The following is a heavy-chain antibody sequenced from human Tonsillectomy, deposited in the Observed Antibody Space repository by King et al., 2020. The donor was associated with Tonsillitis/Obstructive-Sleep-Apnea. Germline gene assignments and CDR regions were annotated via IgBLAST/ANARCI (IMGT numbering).Heavy chain of an antibody. Sequence: VQLVESGGGLVEPGGSLTISCTASGFTFKDAWMNWVRQAPGQGLEWVGRIKSKTDGGTTNYAAPVKGRFPISRDDSNNTLFLLMNSLKTEDTAVYYCTAAPAATVTIWGHGTLVTVSS. CDR2: IKSKTDGGTT. CDR1: GFTFKDAW. V-gene: IGHV3-15*06. D-gene: IGHD4-17*01. CDR3: TAAPAATVTI. J-gene: IGHJ4*01.